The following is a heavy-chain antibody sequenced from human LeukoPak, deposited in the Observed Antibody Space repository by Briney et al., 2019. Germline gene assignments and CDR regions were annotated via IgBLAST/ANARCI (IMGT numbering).Heavy chain of an antibody. V-gene: IGHV4-34*01. CDR3: ARLYSSGWADY. D-gene: IGHD6-19*01. CDR1: GGSFSGYY. J-gene: IGHJ4*02. CDR2: INHSGST. Sequence: SETLSLTCAVYGGSFSGYYWSWIRQPPGKGLEWIGEINHSGSTNYNPSLKSRVTISVDTSKNQFSLKLSSVTAADTAVYYCARLYSSGWADYWGQGTLVTVSS.